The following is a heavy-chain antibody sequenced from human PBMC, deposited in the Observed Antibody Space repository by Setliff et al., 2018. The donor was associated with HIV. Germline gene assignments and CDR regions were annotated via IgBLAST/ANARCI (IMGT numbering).Heavy chain of an antibody. Sequence: ASVKVSCKASGYTFTSYGISWVRQAPGQGLEWMGWISAYNGNTNYAQKLQGRVTMTRNTSISTAYMEPSSLRSEDTAVYYCARALWVDGDYYYGMDVWGQGTTVTVSS. D-gene: IGHD5-18*01. J-gene: IGHJ6*02. CDR3: ARALWVDGDYYYGMDV. CDR1: GYTFTSYG. V-gene: IGHV1-18*01. CDR2: ISAYNGNT.